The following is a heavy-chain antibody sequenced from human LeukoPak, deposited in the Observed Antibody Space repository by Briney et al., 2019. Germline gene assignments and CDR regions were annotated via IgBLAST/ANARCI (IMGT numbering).Heavy chain of an antibody. CDR3: AKDASPTVTPAYWYFDL. V-gene: IGHV3-30*18. Sequence: SGGSLRLSCAASGFTFSSYGMHWVRQAPGKGLEWVAVISYDGSNKYYADSVKGRFTISRDNSKNTLYLQMNSLRAEDTAVYYCAKDASPTVTPAYWYFDLWGRGTLVTVSS. CDR2: ISYDGSNK. CDR1: GFTFSSYG. J-gene: IGHJ2*01. D-gene: IGHD4-17*01.